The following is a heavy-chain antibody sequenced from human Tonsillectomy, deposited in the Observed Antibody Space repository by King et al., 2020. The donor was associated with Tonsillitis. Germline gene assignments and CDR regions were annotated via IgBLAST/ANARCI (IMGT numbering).Heavy chain of an antibody. D-gene: IGHD5-18*01. CDR3: AKVVSTAMVYYFDY. Sequence: VQLVESGGGLVQPGWSLRLSCAASGFTFSSSAMAWVRQAPGKGLEWVSGISGSGGSTYYADSVKGRFTISRDNSKNTLYLQMNILGAEDTAPYYCAKVVSTAMVYYFDYWGQGTLVTVSS. J-gene: IGHJ4*02. V-gene: IGHV3-23*04. CDR1: GFTFSSSA. CDR2: ISGSGGST.